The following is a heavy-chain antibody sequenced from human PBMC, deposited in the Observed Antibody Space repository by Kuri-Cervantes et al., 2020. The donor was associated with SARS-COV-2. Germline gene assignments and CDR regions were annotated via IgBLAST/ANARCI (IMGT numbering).Heavy chain of an antibody. CDR3: ARGGGTMIVGPTGGFYFDY. Sequence: ESLKISCTASGCPISSGSYYWSWTRQPAGKGLEWIGYIYNSGSTNYNPSLKSRVTISVDTSKNQFSLKLSSVTAADTAVYYCARGGGTMIVGPTGGFYFDYWGQGTLVTVSS. D-gene: IGHD3-22*01. CDR2: IYNSGST. J-gene: IGHJ4*02. CDR1: GCPISSGSYY. V-gene: IGHV4-61*10.